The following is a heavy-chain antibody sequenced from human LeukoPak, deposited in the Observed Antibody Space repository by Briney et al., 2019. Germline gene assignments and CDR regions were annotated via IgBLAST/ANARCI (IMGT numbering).Heavy chain of an antibody. Sequence: SETLSLTCSVSGGSISSSSYLWGWIRQPPGKGLEWTASISYSGSTYYNASLKSRVTISVDTSKNQFSLKLTSVTAADTAVYYCVRVGLSLSAFDIWGQGTMGTVSS. CDR3: VRVGLSLSAFDI. J-gene: IGHJ3*02. V-gene: IGHV4-39*07. D-gene: IGHD1-26*01. CDR2: ISYSGST. CDR1: GGSISSSSYL.